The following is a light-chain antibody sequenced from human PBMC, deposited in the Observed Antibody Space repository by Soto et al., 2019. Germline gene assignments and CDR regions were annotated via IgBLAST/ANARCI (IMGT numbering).Light chain of an antibody. CDR3: QQYDQWPVT. CDR1: QSISSN. Sequence: EIAMTQSPATLSVSPGERATLSCRASQSISSNLAWYQQKPGQAPRLVIYGTSSTATGIPARFRGSGSGTEFTLTISSLQSEDFAGYYCQQYDQWPVTFGQGTKLEIK. V-gene: IGKV3-15*01. CDR2: GTS. J-gene: IGKJ2*01.